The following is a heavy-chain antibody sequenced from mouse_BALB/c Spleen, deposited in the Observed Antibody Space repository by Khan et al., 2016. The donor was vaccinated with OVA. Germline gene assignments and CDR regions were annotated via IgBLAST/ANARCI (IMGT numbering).Heavy chain of an antibody. V-gene: IGHV1-12*01. CDR2: IYPGNGDT. CDR1: GYTFTSYT. CDR3: ASGEY. J-gene: IGHJ2*01. Sequence: QVQLKQSGAELVKPGASVKMSCKASGYTFTSYTMHWVKQTPGQGLEWMGAIYPGNGDTSYNQKFKGKATLTADTSSRTAYLQLSSLTSEDSAVYYGASGEYWCQGTTLTVSS.